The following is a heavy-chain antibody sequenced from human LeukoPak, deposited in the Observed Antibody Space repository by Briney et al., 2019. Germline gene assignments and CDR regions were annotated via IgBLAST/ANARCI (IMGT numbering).Heavy chain of an antibody. Sequence: GGSLRLSCAASGFTFDDYDMSWVRQAPGKGLEWVSVIYSGGSTYYADSVKGRFTISRDNSKNTLYLQMNSLRAEDTAVYYCARGGITMVPIDYWGQGTLVTVSS. V-gene: IGHV3-66*01. CDR2: IYSGGST. J-gene: IGHJ4*02. CDR3: ARGGITMVPIDY. D-gene: IGHD3-10*01. CDR1: GFTFDDYD.